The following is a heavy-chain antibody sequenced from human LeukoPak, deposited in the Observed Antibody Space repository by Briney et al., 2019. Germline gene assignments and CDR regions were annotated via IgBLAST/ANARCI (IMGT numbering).Heavy chain of an antibody. J-gene: IGHJ6*02. Sequence: SETLSLTCTVSGGSIRSYYWSWIRQPPGKGLEWVGYIYYSGSTNYNPSLKSRVTISVDTPKNQLSLKLTSVTAADTAVYYCARELGATVVNYGMDVWGQGTTVTVSS. V-gene: IGHV4-59*01. CDR2: IYYSGST. CDR1: GGSIRSYY. D-gene: IGHD4-23*01. CDR3: ARELGATVVNYGMDV.